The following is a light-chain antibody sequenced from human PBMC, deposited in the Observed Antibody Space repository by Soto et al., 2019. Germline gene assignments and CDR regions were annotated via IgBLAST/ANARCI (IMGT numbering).Light chain of an antibody. CDR2: GAS. Sequence: EIGLTKSPGTLSLYPGDRASLSCRASQSVSNNYLAWYQQKPGQAPRLLIYGASNRATGIPDRFSGSGSGTEFTLTISSLQSEDFAVYYCQQYNNWPQTFGQGTKVDI. J-gene: IGKJ1*01. CDR3: QQYNNWPQT. CDR1: QSVSNN. V-gene: IGKV3D-15*01.